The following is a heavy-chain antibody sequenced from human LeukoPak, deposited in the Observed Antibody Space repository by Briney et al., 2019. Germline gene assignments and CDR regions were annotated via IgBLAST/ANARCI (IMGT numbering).Heavy chain of an antibody. D-gene: IGHD2-21*02. CDR1: GYTFTSYY. CDR3: ARALSIVVVTAMNAFDI. CDR2: INPSGGST. Sequence: ASVKVSCKASGYTFTSYYMHWVRQAAGQGLEWMGIINPSGGSTSYAQKFQGRVTMTRDTSTSTVYMELSSLRSEDTAVYYCARALSIVVVTAMNAFDIWGQGTMVTVSS. J-gene: IGHJ3*02. V-gene: IGHV1-46*01.